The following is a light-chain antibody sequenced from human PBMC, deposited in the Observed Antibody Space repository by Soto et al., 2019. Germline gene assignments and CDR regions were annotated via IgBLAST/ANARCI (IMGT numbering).Light chain of an antibody. J-gene: IGLJ1*01. CDR1: SSDVGGYNY. CDR2: DVS. Sequence: QSVLTQPASVAGSPGQSSTLSCTGTSSDVGGYNYVSRYQQHPGKAPKLMISDVSNRPSGVSNRLSASKSGNTASLTISGLQTEDEADYYCLSYTPISTYVFGTGTKLAVL. V-gene: IGLV2-14*03. CDR3: LSYTPISTYV.